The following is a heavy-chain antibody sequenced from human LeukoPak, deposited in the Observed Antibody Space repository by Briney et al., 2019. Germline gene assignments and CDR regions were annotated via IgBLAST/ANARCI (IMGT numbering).Heavy chain of an antibody. CDR2: IYYSGYT. J-gene: IGHJ4*02. CDR1: GDSISSSTYY. D-gene: IGHD4-17*01. V-gene: IGHV4-39*01. CDR3: AVDYGNSGLRY. Sequence: AGTLSLTCTVSGDSISSSTYYWGWIRQPPGKGLEWFGNIYYSGYTYYNPSLKSRVTVSVDTSKNQSSLKLSSVTAADTAVYYFAVDYGNSGLRYSGEGSLVTPSS.